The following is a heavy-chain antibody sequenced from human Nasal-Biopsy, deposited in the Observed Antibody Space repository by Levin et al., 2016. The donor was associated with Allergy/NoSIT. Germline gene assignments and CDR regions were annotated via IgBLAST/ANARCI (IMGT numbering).Heavy chain of an antibody. J-gene: IGHJ5*02. CDR1: GFNFANYA. V-gene: IGHV3-43*02. CDR2: ISGPGDKT. CDR3: TTDLGKYCTGDCHASDH. D-gene: IGHD2-8*02. Sequence: GESLKISCAASGFNFANYAMHWVRQPPGKGLEWVALISGPGDKTLYGGSVKGRFTISRDNSKNSLFLQLSGLRPEDTALYYCTTDLGKYCTGDCHASDHWGQGTLVTVSS.